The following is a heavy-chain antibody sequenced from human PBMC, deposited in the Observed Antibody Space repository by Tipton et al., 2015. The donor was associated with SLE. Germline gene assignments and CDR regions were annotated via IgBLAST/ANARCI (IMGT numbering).Heavy chain of an antibody. J-gene: IGHJ6*03. CDR3: ARGVAIYWITYYDYYMDL. D-gene: IGHD2-2*03. CDR2: TNPSGNT. CDR1: GGSFSGYS. Sequence: TLSLTCAVYGGSFSGYSWSWIRQPPGKGLEWIGQTNPSGNTNYNPSLKSRVTISVDTSNNQLSLKLTSVTAADTAVYYCARGVAIYWITYYDYYMDLWGKGTTVTVSS. V-gene: IGHV4-34*01.